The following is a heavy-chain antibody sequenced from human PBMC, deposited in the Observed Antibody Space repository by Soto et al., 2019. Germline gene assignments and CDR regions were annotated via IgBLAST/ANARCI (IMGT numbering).Heavy chain of an antibody. CDR1: GFTFTSYG. V-gene: IGHV3-23*01. CDR3: AKGCEGTYGTFDS. D-gene: IGHD1-1*01. J-gene: IGHJ4*02. CDR2: ISGSGGGT. Sequence: EVQLLESGGGLVQPGGSLRLSCAVSGFTFTSYGMTWVRQAPGKGLEWVSTISGSGGGTYYTDSVKGRFTISRDTSKNTVSLEMSSLRVEDTAVYYCAKGCEGTYGTFDSWGQGALVTVSS.